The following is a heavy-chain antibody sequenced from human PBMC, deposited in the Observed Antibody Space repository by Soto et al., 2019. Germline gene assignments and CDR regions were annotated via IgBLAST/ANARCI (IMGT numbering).Heavy chain of an antibody. Sequence: DVQLLESGGGLVQPGGSLILSCAASGFTFSSYSTSWVRQAPGKGLEWVSGISGSGESKNYADSVRGRFAISRDKYKNTLYLPMNILRVEDTDVYYCAKSTGDSWTTSYFHWWGQGTLVTVSS. CDR1: GFTFSSYS. J-gene: IGHJ4*02. CDR2: ISGSGESK. D-gene: IGHD4-17*01. V-gene: IGHV3-23*01. CDR3: AKSTGDSWTTSYFHW.